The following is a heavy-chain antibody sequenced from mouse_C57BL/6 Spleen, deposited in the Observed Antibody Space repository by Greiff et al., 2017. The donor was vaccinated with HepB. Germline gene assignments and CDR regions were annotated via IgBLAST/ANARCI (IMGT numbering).Heavy chain of an antibody. CDR2: INPYNGGT. Sequence: VQLQQSGPVLVKPGASVKMSCKASGYTFTDYYMNWVKQSHGKSLEWIGVINPYNGGTSYNQKFKGKATLTVDKSSSTAYMELNSLTSEDSAVYLCAKGYGSRDWYFGVWHRGTRVTVSS. D-gene: IGHD1-1*01. CDR3: AKGYGSRDWYFGV. J-gene: IGHJ1*03. CDR1: GYTFTDYY. V-gene: IGHV1-19*01.